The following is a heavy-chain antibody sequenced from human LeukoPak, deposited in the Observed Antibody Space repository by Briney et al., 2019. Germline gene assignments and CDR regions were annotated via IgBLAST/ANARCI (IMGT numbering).Heavy chain of an antibody. CDR1: GYTFTSYY. D-gene: IGHD2-15*01. V-gene: IGHV1-46*01. J-gene: IGHJ5*02. CDR3: ARDKIPGRTVAATVGWFDP. CDR2: INPSGGST. Sequence: ASVKVSYKASGYTFTSYYMHWVRQAPGQGLEWMGIINPSGGSTSYAQKFQGRVTMTRDTSTSTVYMELSSLRSEDTAVYYCARDKIPGRTVAATVGWFDPWGQGTLVTVSS.